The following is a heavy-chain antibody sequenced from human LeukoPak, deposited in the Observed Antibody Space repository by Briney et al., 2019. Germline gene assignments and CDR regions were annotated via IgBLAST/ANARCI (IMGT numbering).Heavy chain of an antibody. CDR2: INPSGGST. Sequence: ASVKVSCKASGYTFTSYYMHWVRQAPGQGLEWMGIINPSGGSTSYAQKSQGRVTMTRDTSTSTVYMELSSLRSEDTAVYYCARGILGYCSSTSCSHDYWGQGTLVTVSP. CDR3: ARGILGYCSSTSCSHDY. D-gene: IGHD2-2*01. CDR1: GYTFTSYY. J-gene: IGHJ4*02. V-gene: IGHV1-46*01.